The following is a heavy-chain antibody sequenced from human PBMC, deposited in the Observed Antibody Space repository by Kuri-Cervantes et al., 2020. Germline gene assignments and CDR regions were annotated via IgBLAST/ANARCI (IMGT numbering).Heavy chain of an antibody. D-gene: IGHD1/OR15-1a*01. J-gene: IGHJ6*02. V-gene: IGHV3-30-3*01. Sequence: GESLKISCAASGFTFSSYAMHWVRQAPGKGLEWVAVISYDGSNKYYTDSVKGRFTISRDNSKNTVYLQMNSLRAEDTAVYYCAKERYKWNTFFRRYHYGMDVWGQGTTVTVSS. CDR1: GFTFSSYA. CDR2: ISYDGSNK. CDR3: AKERYKWNTFFRRYHYGMDV.